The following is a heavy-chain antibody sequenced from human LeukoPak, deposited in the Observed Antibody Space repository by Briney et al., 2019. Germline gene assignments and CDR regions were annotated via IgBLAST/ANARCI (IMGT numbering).Heavy chain of an antibody. V-gene: IGHV4-4*02. CDR3: ARDSTHYYYYGMGV. Sequence: PSETLSLTCAVSGGSISSSNWWSWVRQPPGKGLEWIGEIYHSGSTNYNPSLKSRVTISVDKSKNQFSLKLSSVTAADTAVYYCARDSTHYYYYGMGVWGQGTTVTVSS. D-gene: IGHD2/OR15-2a*01. CDR2: IYHSGST. CDR1: GGSISSSNW. J-gene: IGHJ6*02.